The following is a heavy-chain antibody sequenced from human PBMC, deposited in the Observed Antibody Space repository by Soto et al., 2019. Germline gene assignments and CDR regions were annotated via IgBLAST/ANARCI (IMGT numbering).Heavy chain of an antibody. CDR2: TYHSGNP. V-gene: IGHV4-30-2*02. D-gene: IGHD3-22*01. CDR1: GDTISTGGYS. J-gene: IGHJ5*02. Sequence: PSETLSLTCAVSGDTISTGGYSWAWIRQPPGKALEWIGHTYHSGNPYYNPSLKSRVIISVDTAKNQFSLRLSSVSAADTAVYYCTGAYYDVSGYSLDPWGQGTSVTVSS. CDR3: TGAYYDVSGYSLDP.